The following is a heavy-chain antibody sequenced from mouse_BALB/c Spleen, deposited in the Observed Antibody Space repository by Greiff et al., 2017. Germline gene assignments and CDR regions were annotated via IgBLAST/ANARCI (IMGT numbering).Heavy chain of an antibody. V-gene: IGHV5-6-3*01. CDR1: GFTFSSYG. D-gene: IGHD1-1*01. CDR2: INSNGGST. Sequence: EVKLQESGGGLVQPGGSLKLSCAASGFTFSSYGMSWVRQTPDKRLELVATINSNGGSTYYPDSVKGRFTISRDNAKNTLYLQMSSLKSEDTAMYYCARDYYGSSPFAYWGQGTLVTVSA. CDR3: ARDYYGSSPFAY. J-gene: IGHJ3*01.